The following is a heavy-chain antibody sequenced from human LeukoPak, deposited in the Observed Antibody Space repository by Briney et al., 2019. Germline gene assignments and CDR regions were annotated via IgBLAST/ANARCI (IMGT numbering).Heavy chain of an antibody. D-gene: IGHD5-18*01. CDR3: AREDSGYSYGLFDY. CDR2: INPNSGGT. CDR1: GYTFTGYY. Sequence: GASVKVSCKASGYTFTGYYMHWVRQAPGQGLEWMGWINPNSGGTNNAQKFQGRVTMTRDTSISTAYMELSRLRSDDTAVYYCAREDSGYSYGLFDYWGQGTLVTVSS. V-gene: IGHV1-2*02. J-gene: IGHJ4*02.